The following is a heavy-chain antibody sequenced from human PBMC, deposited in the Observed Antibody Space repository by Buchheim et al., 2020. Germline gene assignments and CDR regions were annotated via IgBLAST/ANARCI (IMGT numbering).Heavy chain of an antibody. Sequence: QVQLVQSGAEVKKPGASVKVSCKASGYTFSSYYMNWVRQAPGQGLEWMGIINPSGGSTSYAQKFQGRVTMTRDTSTSTFYMELSSLRSEDTAVYYCARDPGGDATPNYFDYWGQGTL. CDR1: GYTFSSYY. CDR3: ARDPGGDATPNYFDY. D-gene: IGHD2-21*02. V-gene: IGHV1-46*01. CDR2: INPSGGST. J-gene: IGHJ4*02.